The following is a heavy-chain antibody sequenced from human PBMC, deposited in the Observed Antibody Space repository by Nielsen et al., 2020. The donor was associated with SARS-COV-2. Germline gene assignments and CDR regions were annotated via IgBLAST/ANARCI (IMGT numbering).Heavy chain of an antibody. Sequence: SETLSLTCTVSGGSISSYYWSWIRQPPGKGLEWIGYIYYSGSTNYNPSLKSRVTISVDTSKNQFSLKLSSVTAADTAVYYCARAYNWNYVKFDPWGQGTLVTVSS. CDR3: ARAYNWNYVKFDP. V-gene: IGHV4-59*13. J-gene: IGHJ5*02. CDR2: IYYSGST. CDR1: GGSISSYY. D-gene: IGHD1-1*01.